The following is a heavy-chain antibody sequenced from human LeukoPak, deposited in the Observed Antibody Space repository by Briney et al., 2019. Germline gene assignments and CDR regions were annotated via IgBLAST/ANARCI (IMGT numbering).Heavy chain of an antibody. CDR1: GLTFSSYA. D-gene: IGHD3-10*01. V-gene: IGHV3-23*01. CDR3: AKGLLWFGEFDY. CDR2: ISGSGGST. J-gene: IGHJ4*02. Sequence: GGSLRLCCAASGLTFSSYAMSWVRQAPGKGLEWVSAISGSGGSTYYADSVKGRFTISRDNSKNTLYLQMNSLRAEDTAVYYCAKGLLWFGEFDYWGQGTLVTVSS.